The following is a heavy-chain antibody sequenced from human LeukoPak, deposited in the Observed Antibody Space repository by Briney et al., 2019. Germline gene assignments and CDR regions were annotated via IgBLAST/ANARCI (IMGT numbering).Heavy chain of an antibody. D-gene: IGHD2-15*01. V-gene: IGHV3-9*01. CDR2: ISWNSGNI. CDR3: ARGGGSDV. J-gene: IGHJ6*02. Sequence: PGGSLRLSCAASGFRFDDYAMHWVRQAPGKGLEWVSGISWNSGNIDYADSVEGRFTISRDNAKNSLYLQMSNLRAEDTAVYFCARGGGSDVWGQGATVTVSS. CDR1: GFRFDDYA.